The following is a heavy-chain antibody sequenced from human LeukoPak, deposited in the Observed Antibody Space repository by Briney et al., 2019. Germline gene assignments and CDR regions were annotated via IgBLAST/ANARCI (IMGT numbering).Heavy chain of an antibody. D-gene: IGHD2-2*01. J-gene: IGHJ6*02. V-gene: IGHV1-18*01. CDR2: ISAYNGNT. CDR1: GYTFTSYV. Sequence: ASVKVSCKASGYTFTSYVISWVRQAPGQGLEWMGWISAYNGNTNYAQKLQGRVTMTTDTSTSTAYMELRSLRSDDTAVYYCARYCSSTSCYQDYYGMDVWGQGTTVTVSS. CDR3: ARYCSSTSCYQDYYGMDV.